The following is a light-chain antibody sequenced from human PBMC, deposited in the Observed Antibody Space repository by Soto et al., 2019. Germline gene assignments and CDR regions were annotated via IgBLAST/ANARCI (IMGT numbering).Light chain of an antibody. CDR2: AAS. CDR3: QQVNSFPLT. Sequence: DIQMTQSPSSVSASVGDRVTNTCRASQGISSWLAWYQHKPGKVPRLLIYAASTLQSGVPSRFSGSGSGTDFTLTISSLQPEDFATYYCQQVNSFPLTFGGGTEVEIK. J-gene: IGKJ4*01. CDR1: QGISSW. V-gene: IGKV1D-12*01.